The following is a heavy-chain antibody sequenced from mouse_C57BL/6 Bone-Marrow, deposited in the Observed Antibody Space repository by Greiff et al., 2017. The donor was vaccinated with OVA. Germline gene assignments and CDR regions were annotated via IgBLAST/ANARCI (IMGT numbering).Heavy chain of an antibody. V-gene: IGHV5-4*01. CDR3: ARELWDY. J-gene: IGHJ2*01. D-gene: IGHD6-1*01. CDR1: GFTFSSYA. CDR2: ISDGGSYT. Sequence: EVKVVESGGGLVKPGGSLKLSCAASGFTFSSYAMSWVRQTPEKRLEWVATISDGGSYTYYPDNVKGRFTISRDNAKNNLYLQMSHLKSEDTAMYYCARELWDYWGQGTTLTVSS.